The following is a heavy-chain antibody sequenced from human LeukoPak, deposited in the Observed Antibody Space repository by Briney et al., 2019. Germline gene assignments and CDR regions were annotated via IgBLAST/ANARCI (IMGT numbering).Heavy chain of an antibody. CDR3: ARDWGHSWFGELLAMSY. CDR2: IYYSGST. V-gene: IGHV4-39*07. CDR1: GGSTSSSSYY. Sequence: SETLSLTCTVSGGSTSSSSYYWGWIRQPPGKGLGWIGSIYYSGSTYYNPSLKSRVTISVDTSKNQFSLKLSSVTAADTAVYYCARDWGHSWFGELLAMSYWGQGTLVTVSS. D-gene: IGHD3-10*01. J-gene: IGHJ4*02.